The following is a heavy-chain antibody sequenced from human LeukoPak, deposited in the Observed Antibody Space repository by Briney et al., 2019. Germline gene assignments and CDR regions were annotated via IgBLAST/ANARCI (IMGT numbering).Heavy chain of an antibody. CDR2: IYSGGST. CDR3: AGETGIIAPGAFDI. CDR1: GFTVSNNY. Sequence: SGGSLRLSCAASGFTVSNNYMTWVRQAPGKRLEWVSVIYSGGSTYYADSVKGRFTISRDNSKNTLYLQMNSLRAEDTAVYYCAGETGIIAPGAFDIWGQGTMVTVSS. D-gene: IGHD1-1*01. V-gene: IGHV3-53*01. J-gene: IGHJ3*02.